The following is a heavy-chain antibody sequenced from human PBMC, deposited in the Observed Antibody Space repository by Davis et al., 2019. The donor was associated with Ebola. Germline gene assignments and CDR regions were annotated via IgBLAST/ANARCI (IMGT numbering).Heavy chain of an antibody. D-gene: IGHD2-15*01. CDR3: ARISDIVVVVALAGAFDI. CDR1: GFTFDDYA. Sequence: PGGSLRLSCAASGFTFDDYAMHWVRQAPGKGLEWVSLISGDGGSTYYADSVKGRFTISRDNSKNSLYLQMNSLRTEDTALYYCARISDIVVVVALAGAFDIWGQGTMVTVSS. CDR2: ISGDGGST. V-gene: IGHV3-43*02. J-gene: IGHJ3*02.